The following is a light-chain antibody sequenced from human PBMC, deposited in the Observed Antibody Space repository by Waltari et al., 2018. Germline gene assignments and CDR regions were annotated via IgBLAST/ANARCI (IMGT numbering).Light chain of an antibody. Sequence: QSALTQPPSAAGSLGQSVTISCPGTSHDDGGYNYLSWYQQHPGKVPKVLISEVNKRPSGVPDRFSGSKSGNTASLTISGLQAEDEADYYCSSHTGSDNWVFGGGTQLTVL. CDR2: EVN. V-gene: IGLV2-8*01. J-gene: IGLJ3*02. CDR3: SSHTGSDNWV. CDR1: SHDDGGYNY.